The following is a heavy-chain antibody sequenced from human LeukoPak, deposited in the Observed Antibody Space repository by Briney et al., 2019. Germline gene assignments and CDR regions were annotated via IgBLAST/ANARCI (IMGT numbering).Heavy chain of an antibody. Sequence: GGSLRLSCAVSGFTVSSNYMSWVRQVPGKRLEWVSSLYSAGNTYYVDSVKGRFTISRDNSKNTLYLQMDSLRAEDTAVYYCERAVGGTIYFDYWGQGTLVTVSS. V-gene: IGHV3-66*01. CDR1: GFTVSSNY. CDR2: LYSAGNT. CDR3: ERAVGGTIYFDY. D-gene: IGHD1-26*01. J-gene: IGHJ4*02.